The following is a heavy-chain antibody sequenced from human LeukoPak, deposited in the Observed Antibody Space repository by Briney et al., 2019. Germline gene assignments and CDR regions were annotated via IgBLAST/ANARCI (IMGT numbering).Heavy chain of an antibody. V-gene: IGHV3-48*04. Sequence: PGGSLRLSCAASGFTFSSYAMSWVRQAPGKGLEWVSYISSSSSTTYYADSVKGRFTISRDNAKNSLYLQMNSLRAEDTAVYYCARDQGLEGWDYWGQGTLVTVSS. CDR3: ARDQGLEGWDY. J-gene: IGHJ4*02. CDR2: ISSSSSTT. D-gene: IGHD1-1*01. CDR1: GFTFSSYA.